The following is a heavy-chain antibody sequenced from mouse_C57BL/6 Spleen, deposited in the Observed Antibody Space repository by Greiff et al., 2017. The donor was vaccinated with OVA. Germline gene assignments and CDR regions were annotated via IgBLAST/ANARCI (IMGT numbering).Heavy chain of an antibody. Sequence: VQLKQSGPELVKPGSSVKISCKASGYSFTGYFMNWVKQSPGQSLEWIGRINPYNGDTFYNQKFKGKATLTLDTSSSTAYLPLLSLTSEDFAVYYSARRGYDGDWFAYWGQGTLVTVSA. D-gene: IGHD2-2*01. CDR2: INPYNGDT. J-gene: IGHJ3*01. V-gene: IGHV1-37*01. CDR3: ARRGYDGDWFAY. CDR1: GYSFTGYF.